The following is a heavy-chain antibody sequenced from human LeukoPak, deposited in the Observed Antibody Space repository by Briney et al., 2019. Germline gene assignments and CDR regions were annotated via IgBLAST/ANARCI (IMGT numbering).Heavy chain of an antibody. D-gene: IGHD1-26*01. Sequence: GGSLRLSCAASGFTFSSYAMHWVRQAPGKGLEWVAVISYDGSNKYYADSVKGRFTISRDNSKNTLYLQMNNLRAEDTAVYYCARDYRWELPEYFQHWGQGTLVTVSS. CDR3: ARDYRWELPEYFQH. J-gene: IGHJ1*01. CDR1: GFTFSSYA. CDR2: ISYDGSNK. V-gene: IGHV3-30*04.